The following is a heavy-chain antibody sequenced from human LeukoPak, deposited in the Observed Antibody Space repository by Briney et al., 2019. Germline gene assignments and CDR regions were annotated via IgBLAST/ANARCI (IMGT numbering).Heavy chain of an antibody. CDR1: GGSISNYY. D-gene: IGHD5-24*01. CDR3: ARLRSGYNVFDS. J-gene: IGHJ4*02. Sequence: PSETLSLTCTVSGGSISNYYWNWIRQSPGKGLEWIGYIYYSGSTSYNPSLKGRVTISVDTSKNQFTLNLSSVTAADTAVYHCARLRSGYNVFDSWGQGTLVTVSS. V-gene: IGHV4-59*01. CDR2: IYYSGST.